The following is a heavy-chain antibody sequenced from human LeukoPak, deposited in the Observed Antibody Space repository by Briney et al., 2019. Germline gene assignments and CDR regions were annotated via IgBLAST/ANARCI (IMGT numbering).Heavy chain of an antibody. CDR1: GFTVSSNY. V-gene: IGHV3-66*02. CDR3: ARDFLSQYYYDSSGYYYGDKFDY. Sequence: GGSLRLSCAASGFTVSSNYMSWVRQAPGKGLDWVSVIYSGGSTYYADSVKGRFTISRDNSKNTLYLQMNSLRAEDTAVYYCARDFLSQYYYDSSGYYYGDKFDYWGQGTLVTVSS. CDR2: IYSGGST. D-gene: IGHD3-22*01. J-gene: IGHJ4*02.